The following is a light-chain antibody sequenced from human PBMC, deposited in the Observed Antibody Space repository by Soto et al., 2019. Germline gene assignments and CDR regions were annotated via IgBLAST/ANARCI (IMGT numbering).Light chain of an antibody. V-gene: IGKV1-27*01. Sequence: DIQMTQSPSSLSASVGDRVTITCRASQDIRNYLAWYQQKPGKSPQLLIYATSTLQSGVPSRFSGSGSGTHFPLTISSLQHEDVATYYCQHYNRAPYFFGQGTKLDIK. CDR2: ATS. J-gene: IGKJ2*01. CDR1: QDIRNY. CDR3: QHYNRAPYF.